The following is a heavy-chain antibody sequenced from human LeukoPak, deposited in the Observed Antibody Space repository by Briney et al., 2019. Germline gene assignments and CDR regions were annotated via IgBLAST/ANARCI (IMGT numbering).Heavy chain of an antibody. Sequence: ASVKVSCKASGGTFSSYAISWVRQAPGQGLEWMGGIIPIFGTANYAQKFQGRVTITADESTSTAYMELSSLRSEDTAMYYCARDITVATISNWFDPWGQGTLVTVSS. J-gene: IGHJ5*02. CDR3: ARDITVATISNWFDP. CDR1: GGTFSSYA. D-gene: IGHD5-12*01. V-gene: IGHV1-69*01. CDR2: IIPIFGTA.